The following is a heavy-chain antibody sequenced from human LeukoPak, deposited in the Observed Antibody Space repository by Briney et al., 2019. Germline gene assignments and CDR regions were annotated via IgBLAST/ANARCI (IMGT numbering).Heavy chain of an antibody. CDR1: GFTFSNAW. V-gene: IGHV3-15*01. CDR2: IKSKTDGGTT. CDR3: ARDMVEATTRGIDY. Sequence: GGSLRLSCAASGFTFSNAWMNWVRQAPGKGLEWVGRIKSKTDGGTTDYAAPVRGRFTISRDDSKSTLYLQMNTLRAEDTGVYYCARDMVEATTRGIDYWGQGTLVTVSS. D-gene: IGHD5-12*01. J-gene: IGHJ4*02.